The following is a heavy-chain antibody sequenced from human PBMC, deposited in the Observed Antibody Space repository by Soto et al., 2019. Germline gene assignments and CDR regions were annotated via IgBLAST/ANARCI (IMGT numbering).Heavy chain of an antibody. CDR2: IYYSGST. D-gene: IGHD5-18*01. CDR1: GGSISSYY. J-gene: IGHJ4*02. CDR3: ARYSYGLFDY. Sequence: PSETLSLTXTVSGGSISSYYWSWIRQPPGKGLEWIGYIYYSGSTNYNPSLKSRVTISVDTSKNQFSLKLSSVTAADTAVYYCARYSYGLFDYWGQGTLVTVSS. V-gene: IGHV4-59*01.